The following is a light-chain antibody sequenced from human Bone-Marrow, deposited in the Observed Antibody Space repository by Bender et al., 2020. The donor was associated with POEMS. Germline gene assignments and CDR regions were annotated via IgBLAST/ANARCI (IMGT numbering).Light chain of an antibody. CDR1: SSDVGSYKF. V-gene: IGLV2-23*01. J-gene: IGLJ2*01. Sequence: QSALTQPASVSGSPGQSITISCTGTSSDVGSYKFVSWYQRHPGKAPTVMIYEGSKRPSGVSNRFSGSKSGNTAFLTISGLQAEDEAEYYCCSYAGSSNFVVFGGGTKLTVL. CDR2: EGS. CDR3: CSYAGSSNFVV.